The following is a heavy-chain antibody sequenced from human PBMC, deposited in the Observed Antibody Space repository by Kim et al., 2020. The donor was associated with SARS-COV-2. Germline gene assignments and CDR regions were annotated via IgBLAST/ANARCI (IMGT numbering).Heavy chain of an antibody. D-gene: IGHD3-22*01. CDR3: ARHPYEVADYYNGMDV. J-gene: IGHJ6*02. Sequence: SETLSLTCAVSGDSISSPNGWSWVRQPPGKGLEWIGEVYHTGTTNYNPSLKSRLTISLDKSTNQFSLQLTAVTAADTAVYYCARHPYEVADYYNGMDVWGRGTTVTVSS. V-gene: IGHV4-4*02. CDR1: GDSISSPNG. CDR2: VYHTGTT.